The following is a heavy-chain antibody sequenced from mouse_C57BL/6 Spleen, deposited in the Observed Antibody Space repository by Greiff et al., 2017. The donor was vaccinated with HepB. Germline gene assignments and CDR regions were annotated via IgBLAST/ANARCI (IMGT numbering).Heavy chain of an antibody. V-gene: IGHV10-1*01. Sequence: DVMLVESGGGLVQPKGSLKLSCAASGFSFNTYAMNWVRQAPGKGLEWVARIRSKSNNYATYYADSVKDRFTISRDDSESMLYLQMNNLKTEDTAMYYCVRNPLYAMDYWGQGTSVTVSS. CDR1: GFSFNTYA. J-gene: IGHJ4*01. CDR3: VRNPLYAMDY. CDR2: IRSKSNNYAT.